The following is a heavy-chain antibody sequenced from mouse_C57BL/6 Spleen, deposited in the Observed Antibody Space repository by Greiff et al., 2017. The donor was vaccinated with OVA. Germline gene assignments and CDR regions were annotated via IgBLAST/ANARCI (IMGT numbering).Heavy chain of an antibody. V-gene: IGHV5-9-1*02. CDR1: GFTFSSYA. CDR3: TREGLRRMDYAMDY. CDR2: ISSGGDYI. Sequence: EVMLVESGEGLVKPGGSLKLSCAASGFTFSSYAMSWVRQTPEKRLEWVAYISSGGDYIYYADTVKGRFTISRDNARNTLYLQMSSLKSEDTAMYYCTREGLRRMDYAMDYWGQGTSVTVSS. D-gene: IGHD2-4*01. J-gene: IGHJ4*01.